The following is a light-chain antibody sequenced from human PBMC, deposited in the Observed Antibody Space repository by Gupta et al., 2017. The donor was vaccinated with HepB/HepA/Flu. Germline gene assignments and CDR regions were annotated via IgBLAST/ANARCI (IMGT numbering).Light chain of an antibody. CDR3: QQYGSSPRA. J-gene: IGKJ1*01. V-gene: IGKV3-20*01. CDR1: QSVSSSY. Sequence: EKVLTQSPGNLSLSPGERATLSCRASQSVSSSYLAWYQQKPVQAPRLLIHVASSMARGIPDRGSGGGSGNDFPLTIRRVEAEDFAVYYCQQYGSSPRAFGQGTKVEIK. CDR2: VAS.